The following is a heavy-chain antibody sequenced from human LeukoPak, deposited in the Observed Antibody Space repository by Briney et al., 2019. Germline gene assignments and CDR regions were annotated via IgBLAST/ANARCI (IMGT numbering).Heavy chain of an antibody. CDR3: ARYAIAAAGINWFDP. Sequence: GESLKISCKGSGYSFSSYWIGWVRQMPGKGLEWMGIIYPGDSDTRYSPSFQGQVTISADKSISTAYLQWSSLKASDTAMYYCARYAIAAAGINWFDPWGQGTLVTVSS. D-gene: IGHD6-13*01. CDR2: IYPGDSDT. J-gene: IGHJ5*02. CDR1: GYSFSSYW. V-gene: IGHV5-51*01.